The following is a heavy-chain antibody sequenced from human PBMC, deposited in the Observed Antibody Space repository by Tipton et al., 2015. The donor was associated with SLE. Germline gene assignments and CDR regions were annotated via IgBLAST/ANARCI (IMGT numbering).Heavy chain of an antibody. J-gene: IGHJ4*02. CDR2: IYTSGST. V-gene: IGHV4-4*09. CDR3: ARRLDYFDY. Sequence: TLSLTCTVSGGSISSYYWSWIRQPPGKGLEWIGYIYTSGSTNYNPSLKSRVTISVDTSKNQFSLKLSSVTAADTAVYYCARRLDYFDYWGQGTLVTVSS. CDR1: GGSISSYY.